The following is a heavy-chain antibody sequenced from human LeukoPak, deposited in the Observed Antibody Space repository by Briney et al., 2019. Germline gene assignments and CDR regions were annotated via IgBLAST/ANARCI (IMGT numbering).Heavy chain of an antibody. J-gene: IGHJ6*02. CDR2: IWYDGSVQ. CDR1: GFRFSDHG. Sequence: PGGSLRLSCAASGFRFSDHGIHWVRQAPGKGLEWVALIWYDGSVQYYADSVRGRLTISRDNSMNTVYLQMNSLRVEDTALYYCAKVSYYLTTVRHYGMDVWGQGTTVTVSS. V-gene: IGHV3-33*06. CDR3: AKVSYYLTTVRHYGMDV. D-gene: IGHD4-11*01.